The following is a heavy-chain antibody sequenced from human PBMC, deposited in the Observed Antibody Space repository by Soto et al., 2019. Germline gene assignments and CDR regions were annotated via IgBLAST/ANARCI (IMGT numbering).Heavy chain of an antibody. Sequence: PSETLSLTCTVSGGSISSGGYYWSWIRQHPGKGLEWIGYIYYSGSTYYNPSLKSRVTISVDTSKNQFSLKLSSVTAADTAVYYCARVPSSGWHKGYYYYGMDVWGQGTTVTVSS. V-gene: IGHV4-31*03. CDR1: GGSISSGGYY. D-gene: IGHD6-19*01. CDR3: ARVPSSGWHKGYYYYGMDV. J-gene: IGHJ6*02. CDR2: IYYSGST.